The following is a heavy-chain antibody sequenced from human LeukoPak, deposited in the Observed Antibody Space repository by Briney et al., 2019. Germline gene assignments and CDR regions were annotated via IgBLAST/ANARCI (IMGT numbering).Heavy chain of an antibody. D-gene: IGHD3-10*01. V-gene: IGHV4-39*01. CDR3: ARHYHYGSETYKPIED. CDR2: IYYSGNT. Sequence: PSETLSLTCTVSGGSIISSNYYWGWIRQPPGKGLEWIVSIYYSGNTFYNPSLKSRVTISVDTSKNQFSLNLSSGTAADTAVYYCARHYHYGSETYKPIEDWGQGTLVTVSS. J-gene: IGHJ4*02. CDR1: GGSIISSNYY.